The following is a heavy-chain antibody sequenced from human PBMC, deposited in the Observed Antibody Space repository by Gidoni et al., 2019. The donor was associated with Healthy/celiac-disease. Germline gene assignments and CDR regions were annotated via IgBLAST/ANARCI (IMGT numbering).Heavy chain of an antibody. CDR3: AREEVVPAAKKAQGDYYYYYMDV. D-gene: IGHD2-2*01. Sequence: EVQLVESGGGLVKPGGSLRLSCAASGVTFSSYSMNWVRQAPGKGLEWVSSISSSSSYIYYADSVKGRFTISRDNAKNSLYLQMNSLRAEDTAVYYCAREEVVPAAKKAQGDYYYYYMDVWGKGTTVTVSS. CDR1: GVTFSSYS. CDR2: ISSSSSYI. J-gene: IGHJ6*03. V-gene: IGHV3-21*01.